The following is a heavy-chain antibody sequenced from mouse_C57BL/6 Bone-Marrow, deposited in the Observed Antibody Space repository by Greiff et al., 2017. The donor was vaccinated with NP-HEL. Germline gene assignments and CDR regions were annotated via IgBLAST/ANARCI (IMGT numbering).Heavy chain of an antibody. CDR3: ARNCWGFAY. CDR2: INPSSGYT. J-gene: IGHJ3*01. Sequence: QVQLQQSGAELAKPGASVKLSCKASGYTFTSYWMHWVKQRPGQGLEWIGYINPSSGYTKYNQKFKDKDTLTADKSSSTAYMQLSSLTYEDSAVYYCARNCWGFAYWGQGTLVTVSA. V-gene: IGHV1-7*01. D-gene: IGHD4-1*01. CDR1: GYTFTSYW.